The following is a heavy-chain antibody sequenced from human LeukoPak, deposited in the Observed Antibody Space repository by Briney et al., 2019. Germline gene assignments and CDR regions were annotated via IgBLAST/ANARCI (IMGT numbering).Heavy chain of an antibody. V-gene: IGHV3-21*01. J-gene: IGHJ6*03. D-gene: IGHD4-17*01. CDR2: ISKGSGYI. CDR3: AKDSRTYGDYVRYYYMDV. CDR1: GFSFSDYS. Sequence: GGSLRLSCAASGFSFSDYSLNWVRQAPGKGLEWVSSISKGSGYIYYTDSVKGRFTISRDNAKNTLYLQMNSLRAEDTAVYYCAKDSRTYGDYVRYYYMDVWGKGTTVTISS.